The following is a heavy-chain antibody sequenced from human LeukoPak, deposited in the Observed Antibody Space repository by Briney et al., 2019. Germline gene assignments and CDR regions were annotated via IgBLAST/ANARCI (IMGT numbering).Heavy chain of an antibody. V-gene: IGHV3-21*01. CDR2: ISSSSSYI. CDR3: ARDPSYYYYYYYMDV. Sequence: GGSLGLSCAASGFTFSSYSMNWVRQAPGKGLEWVSSISSSSSYIYYADSVKGRFTISRDNAKNSLYLQMNSLRAEDTAVYYCARDPSYYYYYYYMDVWGKGTTVTVSS. J-gene: IGHJ6*03. CDR1: GFTFSSYS.